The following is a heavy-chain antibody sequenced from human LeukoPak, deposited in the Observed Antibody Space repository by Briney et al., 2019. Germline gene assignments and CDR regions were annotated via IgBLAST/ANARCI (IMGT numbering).Heavy chain of an antibody. D-gene: IGHD3-16*01. CDR1: GFSLSNYG. V-gene: IGHV3-33*01. CDR2: INYDGSNR. J-gene: IGHJ4*02. Sequence: GGSLRLSCAASGFSLSNYGLHWGRQGPGKGLEWLAVINYDGSNRYYADSVKGRFAISKDSSENILYLQMNSLRADDTAMYYCARWGGTRQFYFDYWGQGTLATVSS. CDR3: ARWGGTRQFYFDY.